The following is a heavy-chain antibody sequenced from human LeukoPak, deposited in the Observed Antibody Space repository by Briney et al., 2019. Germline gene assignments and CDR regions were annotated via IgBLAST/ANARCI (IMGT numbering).Heavy chain of an antibody. V-gene: IGHV3-15*01. CDR1: GFTFSNAW. J-gene: IGHJ4*02. CDR3: TKVTFCGGESSCVFDY. CDR2: KRKKDGGTT. Sequence: AGGSLRLSCAASGFTFSNAWMSWVRQAPGKGLEWVGRKRKKDGGTTDYAAPPKSRVTISRDELKNTLFMQMCTVENEDTSGCYCTKVTFCGGESSCVFDYWGQGTRVTVS. D-gene: IGHD2-21*01.